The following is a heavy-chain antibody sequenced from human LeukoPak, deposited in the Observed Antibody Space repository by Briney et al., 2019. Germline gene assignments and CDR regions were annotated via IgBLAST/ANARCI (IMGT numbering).Heavy chain of an antibody. J-gene: IGHJ4*02. D-gene: IGHD2-15*01. Sequence: PGGSLRLSCAASGFTFSSYGMNWVRQAPGKGLEWVSSISSSSSYIYYAGSVKGRFTISRDNAKNSLYLQMNSLRAEDTAVYYCARDSRRCSGGSCYPDYWGQGTLVTVSS. CDR2: ISSSSSYI. CDR3: ARDSRRCSGGSCYPDY. CDR1: GFTFSSYG. V-gene: IGHV3-21*01.